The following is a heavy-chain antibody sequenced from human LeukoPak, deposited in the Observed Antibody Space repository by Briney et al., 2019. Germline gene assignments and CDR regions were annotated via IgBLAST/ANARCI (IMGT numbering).Heavy chain of an antibody. Sequence: PSQTLSLTCTVSGGSISSGSYYWSWNRQPAGKGLGWNGRIYTSGSTNYNPSLKSRVTISVDTSKNQFSLKLSSVTAADTAVYYCARVGIEYSSSSGWFDPWGQGTLVTVSS. J-gene: IGHJ5*02. CDR3: ARVGIEYSSSSGWFDP. V-gene: IGHV4-61*02. CDR1: GGSISSGSYY. D-gene: IGHD6-6*01. CDR2: IYTSGST.